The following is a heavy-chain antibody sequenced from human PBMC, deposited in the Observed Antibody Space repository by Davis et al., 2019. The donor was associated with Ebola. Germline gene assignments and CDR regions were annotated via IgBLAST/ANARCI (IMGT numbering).Heavy chain of an antibody. CDR1: GFNVRSNY. D-gene: IGHD2-21*01. J-gene: IGHJ6*02. CDR2: TYTSCTT. CDR3: AKDVGCFGGSCYLGDLYYYYGMDV. Sequence: PGGSLRLSCEGSGFNVRSNYMSWVRQAPGRGLEWIAVTYTSCTTRCVDYADSVKGRFTISRDNSQNTLYLQMNSLRAEDSAVYYCAKDVGCFGGSCYLGDLYYYYGMDVRGQGTTVTVSS. V-gene: IGHV3-53*01.